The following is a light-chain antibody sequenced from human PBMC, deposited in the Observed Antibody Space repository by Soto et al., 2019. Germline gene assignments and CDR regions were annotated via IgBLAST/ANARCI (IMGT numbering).Light chain of an antibody. Sequence: EIVLTQSPGTLSLSPWERATLSCRASQSVSSSYLAWYQQKPGQAPRLLIYDASSRATGVPDRFSGSGSGTDFTLTISSLEPGDFAIYYCLQRSDWSWTFGQGTKVDIK. CDR2: DAS. CDR3: LQRSDWSWT. CDR1: QSVSSSY. J-gene: IGKJ1*01. V-gene: IGKV3D-20*02.